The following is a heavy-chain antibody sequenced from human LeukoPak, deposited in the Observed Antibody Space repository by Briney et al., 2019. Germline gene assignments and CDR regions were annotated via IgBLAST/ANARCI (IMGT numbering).Heavy chain of an antibody. CDR3: ARPRGCGSSRCNNFDY. D-gene: IGHD2-2*01. Sequence: GGSLRLSCGVSGFTFSGFSMSWFRQAPGKGLERVAKMNEYGSEIFYVDSVKGRFTISRDNAKNSLYLQMNRLRAEDTAVYYCARPRGCGSSRCNNFDYWGQGTLVTVSS. CDR1: GFTFSGFS. CDR2: MNEYGSEI. J-gene: IGHJ4*02. V-gene: IGHV3-7*01.